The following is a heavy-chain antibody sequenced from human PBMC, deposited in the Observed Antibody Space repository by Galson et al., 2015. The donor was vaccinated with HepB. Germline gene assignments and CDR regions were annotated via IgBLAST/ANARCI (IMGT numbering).Heavy chain of an antibody. CDR3: ARKAGGAKDAFDI. Sequence: SLRLSCAASGFTFSSYSMNWVRQAPGKGLEWVSYISSSSSTIYYADSVKGRFTISRDNAKNSLYLQMNSLRAEDTAVYYCARKAGGAKDAFDIWGQGTMVTVSS. D-gene: IGHD2-8*02. V-gene: IGHV3-48*01. CDR2: ISSSSSTI. J-gene: IGHJ3*02. CDR1: GFTFSSYS.